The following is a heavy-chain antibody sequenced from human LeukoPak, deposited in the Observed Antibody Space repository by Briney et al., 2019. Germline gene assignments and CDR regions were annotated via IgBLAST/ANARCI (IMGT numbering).Heavy chain of an antibody. D-gene: IGHD6-19*01. V-gene: IGHV1-18*01. J-gene: IGHJ4*02. CDR2: ISAYNGNT. CDR3: ARDRGGSSSGWYVGNDY. CDR1: GYTFTSYG. Sequence: ASVKVSCKASGYTFTSYGISWVRQAPGQGLEWMGWISAYNGNTNYAQKLQGRVTMTTDTSTSTAYMELRSLRSDDTAVYYCARDRGGSSSGWYVGNDYWGQGTLVTVSS.